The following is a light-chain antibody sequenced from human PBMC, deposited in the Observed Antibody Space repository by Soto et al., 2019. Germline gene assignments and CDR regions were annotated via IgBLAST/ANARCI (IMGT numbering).Light chain of an antibody. CDR2: GND. V-gene: IGLV1-40*01. Sequence: QPVLTQPPSVSGAPGQRVTISCTGTNFNIGAGYDVHWYQQLPGTAPKLLMFGNDQRPSGVPDRFSGSKSGTSASLAVSGLQSEDEADYFCETWDDSLNGYVFGTGTKLTVL. CDR3: ETWDDSLNGYV. CDR1: NFNIGAGYD. J-gene: IGLJ1*01.